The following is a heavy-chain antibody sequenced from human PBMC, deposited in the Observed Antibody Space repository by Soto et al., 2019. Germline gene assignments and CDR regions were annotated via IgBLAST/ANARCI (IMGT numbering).Heavy chain of an antibody. CDR3: ARDSSIAARYNPHYFDY. CDR1: GFTFSSYS. Sequence: TGGSLRLSCAASGFTFSSYSMNWVRQAPGKGLEWVSSISSSSSYIYYADSVKGRFTISRDNAKNSLYRQMNSLRAEDTAVYYCARDSSIAARYNPHYFDYWGQGTLVTVSS. V-gene: IGHV3-21*01. J-gene: IGHJ4*02. D-gene: IGHD6-6*01. CDR2: ISSSSSYI.